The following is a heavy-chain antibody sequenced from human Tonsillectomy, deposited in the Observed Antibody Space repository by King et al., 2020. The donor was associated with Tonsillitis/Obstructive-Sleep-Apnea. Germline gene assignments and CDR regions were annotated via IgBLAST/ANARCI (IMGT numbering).Heavy chain of an antibody. J-gene: IGHJ4*02. V-gene: IGHV3-64D*06. CDR3: VTDRGCSSVNCFLPFDS. CDR2: IYSDGGNT. D-gene: IGHD2-2*01. Sequence: VQLVESGGGLVQPGGSLGLSCSASGFTFSSYAMHWVRQAPGKGLEYVSTIYSDGGNTYYADSVKGRFSISRDNSKETLYLQMSSLRGDDTAVYYCVTDRGCSSVNCFLPFDSWGQGAQVTVSS. CDR1: GFTFSSYA.